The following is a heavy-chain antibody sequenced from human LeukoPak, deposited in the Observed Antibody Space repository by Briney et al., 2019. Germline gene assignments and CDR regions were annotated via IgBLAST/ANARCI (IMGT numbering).Heavy chain of an antibody. CDR3: ARDPKDDSSGYYYFDY. CDR2: INPSGGRT. D-gene: IGHD3-22*01. J-gene: IGHJ4*02. Sequence: GASVKVSCKTSGYTFSSNYIHWVRQAPGQGLEWMGVINPSGGRTSYAQTFQGRVTMTRDMSTSTVYMELSSLRSEDTAVCYCARDPKDDSSGYYYFDYWGQGTLVTVSS. CDR1: GYTFSSNY. V-gene: IGHV1-46*01.